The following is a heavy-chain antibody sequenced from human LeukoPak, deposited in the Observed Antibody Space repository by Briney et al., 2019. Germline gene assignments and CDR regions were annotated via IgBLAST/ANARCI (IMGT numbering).Heavy chain of an antibody. V-gene: IGHV1-2*02. CDR1: GYTFTGYY. Sequence: GASAKVSCKASGYTFTGYYMHWVRQAPGQGLEWMGWINPNSGGTNYAQKFQGRVTMTRDTSISTAYMELSRLRSDDTAVYYCARVDIVATPRGYFDYWGQGTLVTVSS. CDR2: INPNSGGT. CDR3: ARVDIVATPRGYFDY. J-gene: IGHJ4*02. D-gene: IGHD5-12*01.